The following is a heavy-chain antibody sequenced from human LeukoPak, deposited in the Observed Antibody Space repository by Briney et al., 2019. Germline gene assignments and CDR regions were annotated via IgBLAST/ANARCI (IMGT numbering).Heavy chain of an antibody. J-gene: IGHJ2*01. Sequence: PSETLSLTCTVSGGSISSYYWSWIRQPAGKGLEWIGRIYTSGSTNYNPSLKSRVTMSVDTSKKQFSLKLSSVTAADTAVYYCARVTWVADWYFDLWGRGTLVTVSS. CDR2: IYTSGST. CDR1: GGSISSYY. D-gene: IGHD3-16*01. CDR3: ARVTWVADWYFDL. V-gene: IGHV4-4*07.